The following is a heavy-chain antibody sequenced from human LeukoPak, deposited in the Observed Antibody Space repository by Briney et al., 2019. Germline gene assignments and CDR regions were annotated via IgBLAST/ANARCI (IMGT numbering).Heavy chain of an antibody. CDR1: GGSFSGYY. V-gene: IGHV4-34*01. Sequence: SETRSLTCAVYGGSFSGYYWSWIRQPPGKGLEWIGEINHSGSTNYNPSLKSRVTISVDTSKNQFSLKLSSVTAADTAVYYCARDPRMGGHEMSSHSSSYFDYWGQGTLVTVSS. D-gene: IGHD2-15*01. CDR2: INHSGST. CDR3: ARDPRMGGHEMSSHSSSYFDY. J-gene: IGHJ4*02.